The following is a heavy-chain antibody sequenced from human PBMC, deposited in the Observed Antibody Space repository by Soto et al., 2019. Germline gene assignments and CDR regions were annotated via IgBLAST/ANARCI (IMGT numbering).Heavy chain of an antibody. Sequence: ASLKVSCKSSGYTFTNCGISWVRQAPGQGLEWMGWISAYNGNTNYAQKLQGRVTMTTDTSTSTAYMELRSLRSDDTAVYYCAREWLSGGNDYWGRGTLVTVSS. CDR3: AREWLSGGNDY. CDR1: GYTFTNCG. V-gene: IGHV1-18*01. D-gene: IGHD2-15*01. J-gene: IGHJ4*02. CDR2: ISAYNGNT.